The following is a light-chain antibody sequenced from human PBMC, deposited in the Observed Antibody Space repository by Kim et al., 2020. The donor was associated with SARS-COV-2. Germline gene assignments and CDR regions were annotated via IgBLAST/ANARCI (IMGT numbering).Light chain of an antibody. J-gene: IGKJ2*01. Sequence: DIQMTQSPSTLSASVGDRVTITCRASQSINTWLAWYQQKPGKAPKLLIYKASSLESGVPSRFSGSGSGTEFTLTINSLQPDDFATYYCQQYNTNSLYTFGQGTKL. CDR2: KAS. CDR3: QQYNTNSLYT. CDR1: QSINTW. V-gene: IGKV1-5*03.